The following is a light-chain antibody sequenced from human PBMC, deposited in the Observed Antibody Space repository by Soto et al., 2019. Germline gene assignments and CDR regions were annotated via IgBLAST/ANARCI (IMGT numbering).Light chain of an antibody. CDR3: QQYNNWPPWT. CDR2: GAS. Sequence: EIVVTQSAAALSVSPGERATLSCRASQSVSSNLAWYQQKPGQAPRLLIYGASTRATGIPARFSGSGSGTEFTLTIRSLQSEDFAVYYCQQYNNWPPWTFGQGTKVDIK. CDR1: QSVSSN. V-gene: IGKV3-15*01. J-gene: IGKJ1*01.